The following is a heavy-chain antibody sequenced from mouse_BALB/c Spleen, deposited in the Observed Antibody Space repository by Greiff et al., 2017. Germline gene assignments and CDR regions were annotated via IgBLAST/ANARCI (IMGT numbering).Heavy chain of an antibody. CDR2: ISYSGST. CDR3: ARSYGSSSFAY. D-gene: IGHD1-1*01. J-gene: IGHJ3*01. CDR1: GYSITSDYA. Sequence: EVKLQESGPGLVKPSQSLSLTCTVTGYSITSDYAWNWIRQFPGNKLGWMGYISYSGSTSYNPYLKSRISITRDTSKNQFFLQLNSVTTEDTATYYCARSYGSSSFAYWGQGTLVTVSA. V-gene: IGHV3-2*02.